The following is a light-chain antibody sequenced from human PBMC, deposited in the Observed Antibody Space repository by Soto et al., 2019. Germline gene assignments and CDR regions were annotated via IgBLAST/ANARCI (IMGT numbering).Light chain of an antibody. J-gene: IGKJ4*01. Sequence: EIVMTQSPATLSVSPGERATLSCRASQSVSSNLAWYQQKPGQAPRLLIYDISNRATGIPARFSGSGSETEFALTITSLQSEDFAVYYCQQYDTWPLTFGGGTKVEIK. CDR1: QSVSSN. V-gene: IGKV3D-15*01. CDR2: DIS. CDR3: QQYDTWPLT.